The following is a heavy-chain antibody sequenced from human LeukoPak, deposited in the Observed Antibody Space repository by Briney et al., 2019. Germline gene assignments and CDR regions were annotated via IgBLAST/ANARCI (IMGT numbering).Heavy chain of an antibody. CDR3: ARKTIEPIEGNFDY. V-gene: IGHV4-4*02. J-gene: IGHJ4*02. CDR2: IHHSGSI. Sequence: SGTLSLTCAVSGGSISSSNWWSWVRQPPGKGLEWIGEIHHSGSINYNPSLKSRATISVDKSKNKFSLKLSSVTAADTAVYYCARKTIEPIEGNFDYWGQGSLVTVSS. CDR1: GGSISSSNW. D-gene: IGHD2/OR15-2a*01.